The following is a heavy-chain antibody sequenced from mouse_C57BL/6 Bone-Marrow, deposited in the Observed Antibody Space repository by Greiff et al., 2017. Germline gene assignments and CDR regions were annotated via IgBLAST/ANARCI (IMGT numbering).Heavy chain of an antibody. CDR3: ATVYCYDSIYVDYLYFDV. D-gene: IGHD1-1*01. CDR2: IYPGSGST. Sequence: QVQLQQPGAELVKPGASVKMSCKASGYTFTSYWITWVKQRPGQGLEWIGDIYPGSGSTNYNEKFKSKATLTVDTSSSTAYMQLSSLTSEDSAVYYCATVYCYDSIYVDYLYFDVWGTGTTVTVSS. CDR1: GYTFTSYW. J-gene: IGHJ1*03. V-gene: IGHV1-55*01.